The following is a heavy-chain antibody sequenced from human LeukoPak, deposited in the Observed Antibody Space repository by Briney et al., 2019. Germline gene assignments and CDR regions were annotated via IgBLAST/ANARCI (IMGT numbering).Heavy chain of an antibody. CDR3: ARVRSTMTTYDAFDI. CDR2: IYYSGST. CDR1: GYSISSAYY. Sequence: SETLSLTCTVSGYSISSAYYWGWIRQPPGKGLEWIGSIYYSGSTYYNPSLKSRITIPVDTSKNQFSLKLSSVTAADTAVYYCARVRSTMTTYDAFDIWGQGTMVTVSS. D-gene: IGHD4-17*01. J-gene: IGHJ3*02. V-gene: IGHV4-38-2*02.